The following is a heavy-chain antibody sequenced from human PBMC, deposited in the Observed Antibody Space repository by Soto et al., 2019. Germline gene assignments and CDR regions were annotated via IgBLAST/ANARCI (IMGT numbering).Heavy chain of an antibody. V-gene: IGHV4-59*01. CDR2: MYSSGST. CDR1: GGSISSYY. J-gene: IGHJ4*02. Sequence: QVQLQESGPGLVKPSETLSLTCTVSGGSISSYYWSWIRQPPEKGLEWIGYMYSSGSTNYNPSFKSRVTMSVDTSKNQFSRKLSSVTAAATAVYFCARGGVATTGVSYWGQGALVTVSS. D-gene: IGHD5-12*01. CDR3: ARGGVATTGVSY.